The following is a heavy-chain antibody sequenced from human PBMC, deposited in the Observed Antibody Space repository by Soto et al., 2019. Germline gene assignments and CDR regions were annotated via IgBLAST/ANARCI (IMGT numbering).Heavy chain of an antibody. J-gene: IGHJ6*02. CDR3: ARGPVYGSGSYYRRYYGMDV. CDR2: INHSGST. D-gene: IGHD3-10*01. Sequence: SETLSLTCAVYGGSFSGYYWSWIRQPPGKGLEWIGEINHSGSTNYNPSLKSRVTISVDTSKNQFSLKLSSVTAADTAVYYCARGPVYGSGSYYRRYYGMDVWGQGTTVTVSS. CDR1: GGSFSGYY. V-gene: IGHV4-34*01.